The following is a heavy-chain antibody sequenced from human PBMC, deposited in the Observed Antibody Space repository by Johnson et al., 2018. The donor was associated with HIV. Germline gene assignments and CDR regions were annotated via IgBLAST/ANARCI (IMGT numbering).Heavy chain of an antibody. D-gene: IGHD7-27*01. CDR3: APLGDAFDI. CDR1: GLTFTNAW. V-gene: IGHV3-30*03. J-gene: IGHJ3*02. Sequence: QVQLVESGGGLVKPGGSLRLSCAASGLTFTNAWMNWVRQAPGKGLEWVAVISYDGKSTYYADSVKGRFTISRDNSKNTLYLQMNSLRAEDTAVYYCAPLGDAFDIWGQGTMVTVSS. CDR2: ISYDGKST.